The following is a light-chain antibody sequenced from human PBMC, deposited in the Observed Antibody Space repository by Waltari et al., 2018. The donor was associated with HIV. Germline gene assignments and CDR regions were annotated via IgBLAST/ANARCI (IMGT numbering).Light chain of an antibody. Sequence: AVTQPASVSGLPGQSTTISCPGGDSDFGLYIFVSWYQQHSAKPPTLILYDVDSRASGFPARRFGAMSGDTDSLASAGVRAEEDAHYYCASFTGDNTVMFGGGTEVTVL. CDR3: ASFTGDNTVM. CDR2: DVD. J-gene: IGLJ3*02. V-gene: IGLV2-14*03. CDR1: DSDFGLYIF.